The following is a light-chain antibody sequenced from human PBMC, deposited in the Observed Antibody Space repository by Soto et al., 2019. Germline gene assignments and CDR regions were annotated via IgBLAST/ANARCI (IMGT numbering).Light chain of an antibody. CDR3: SSFTLYNTVV. Sequence: QSALTQPASVSGSPGQSITISCAGTINDIGRFDFVSWYRQHPGEAPKLILYGVSDRPSGVSERFSGSKSGDTASLTISGLQTEDEAHYYCSSFTLYNTVVFGGGTKLTVL. J-gene: IGLJ2*01. V-gene: IGLV2-14*01. CDR1: INDIGRFDF. CDR2: GVS.